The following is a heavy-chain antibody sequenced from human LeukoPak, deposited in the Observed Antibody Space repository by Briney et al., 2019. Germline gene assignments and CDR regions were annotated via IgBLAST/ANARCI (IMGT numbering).Heavy chain of an antibody. CDR2: INPNSGGT. CDR1: GYTFAGYY. CDR3: AREGQGAGSNWFDP. Sequence: ASVKVSCKASGYTFAGYYMHWVRQAPGQGLGWMGWINPNSGGTNYAQKFQGRVTMTRDTSISTAYMELSRLRSDDTAVYYCAREGQGAGSNWFDPWGQGTLVTVSS. D-gene: IGHD6-13*01. V-gene: IGHV1-2*02. J-gene: IGHJ5*02.